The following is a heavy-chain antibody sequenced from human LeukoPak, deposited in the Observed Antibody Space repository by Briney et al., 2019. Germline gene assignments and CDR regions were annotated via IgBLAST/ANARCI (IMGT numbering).Heavy chain of an antibody. V-gene: IGHV1-18*01. CDR1: GYTFTSYG. CDR3: ARFQTRSYNRYYFDY. J-gene: IGHJ4*02. CDR2: ISAYNGNT. Sequence: ASVKVSCKASGYTFTSYGISWVRQAPGQGLEWMGWISAYNGNTNYAQKLQGRVTMTTDTSTSTAYMELRSLRSDDTAVYYCARFQTRSYNRYYFDYWGQGTLVTVSS. D-gene: IGHD1-26*01.